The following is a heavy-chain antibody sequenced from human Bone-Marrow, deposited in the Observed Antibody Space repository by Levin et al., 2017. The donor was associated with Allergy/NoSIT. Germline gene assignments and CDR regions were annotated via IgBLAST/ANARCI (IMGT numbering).Heavy chain of an antibody. V-gene: IGHV1-69*06. CDR1: GGTFSSYA. CDR3: AKNKMTTVVPPYYYGMDV. J-gene: IGHJ6*02. Sequence: KISCKASGGTFSSYAISWVRQAPGQELEWMGGIIPIFGTANYAQKFQGRVTITADKSTSTAYMELSSLRSEDTAVYYCAKNKMTTVVPPYYYGMDVWGQGTTVTVSS. CDR2: IIPIFGTA. D-gene: IGHD4-23*01.